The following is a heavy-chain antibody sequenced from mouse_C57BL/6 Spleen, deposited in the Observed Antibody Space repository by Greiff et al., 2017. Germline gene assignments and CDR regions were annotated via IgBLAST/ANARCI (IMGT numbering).Heavy chain of an antibody. CDR2: IHPNSGST. CDR1: GYTFTSYW. J-gene: IGHJ4*01. CDR3: ARLLSPYYAMDY. Sequence: QVQLKQSGAELVKPGASVKLSCKASGYTFTSYWMHWVKQRPGQGLEWIGMIHPNSGSTNYNEKFKSKATLTVDKSSSTAYMQLSSLTSEDSAVYYCARLLSPYYAMDYWGQGTSVTVSS. V-gene: IGHV1-64*01. D-gene: IGHD2-3*01.